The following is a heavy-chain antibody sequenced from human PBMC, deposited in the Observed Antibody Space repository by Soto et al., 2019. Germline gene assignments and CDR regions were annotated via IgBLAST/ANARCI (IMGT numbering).Heavy chain of an antibody. CDR3: AGCSMSGGNSDFAY. V-gene: IGHV1-46*01. CDR2: INPDTGTT. J-gene: IGHJ4*02. Sequence: QVQLVQSGAEVRKPGASVKLSCQASGYTFTHYYIHWVRQAPGQGLEWSGIINPDTGTTSDSQTYQGRVILTTDPSASTADLELSGLAAEDTAVYYCAGCSMSGGNSDFAYWSQGTL. CDR1: GYTFTHYY. D-gene: IGHD2-21*01.